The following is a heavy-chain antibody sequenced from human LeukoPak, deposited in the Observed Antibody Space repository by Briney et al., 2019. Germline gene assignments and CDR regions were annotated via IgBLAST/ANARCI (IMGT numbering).Heavy chain of an antibody. J-gene: IGHJ4*02. Sequence: PSETLSLTCSVSGGSINGYYWSWIRQPPGKTLEYIGYIYSDGGSANYNLSLKSRVTMSVDTSKNQFSLKLSSVTAADTAVYYCARDVVGTVDYWGQGTLVTVSS. D-gene: IGHD2-2*01. CDR3: ARDVVGTVDY. V-gene: IGHV4-59*01. CDR1: GGSINGYY. CDR2: IYSDGGSA.